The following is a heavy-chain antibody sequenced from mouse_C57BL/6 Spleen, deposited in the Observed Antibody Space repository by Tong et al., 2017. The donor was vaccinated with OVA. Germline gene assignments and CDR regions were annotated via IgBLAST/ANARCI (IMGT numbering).Heavy chain of an antibody. J-gene: IGHJ2*01. CDR3: ARDYYGSSWGYYIDS. CDR1: TFTSYW. V-gene: IGHV1-53*01. CDR2: INPSNGGT. Sequence: TFTSYWMHWVKQRPGQGLEWIGNINPSNGGTNYNEKFKSKATLTVDKSYSTAYMQLSRLTSEDSAVYYCARDYYGSSWGYYIDSWGQG. D-gene: IGHD1-1*01.